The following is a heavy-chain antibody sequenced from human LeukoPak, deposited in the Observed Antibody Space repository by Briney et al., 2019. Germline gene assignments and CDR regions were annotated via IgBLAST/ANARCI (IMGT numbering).Heavy chain of an antibody. CDR2: ISYDGSNK. CDR1: GFTFSSYG. J-gene: IGHJ4*02. V-gene: IGHV3-30*18. CDR3: AKPRNGRSGYYYVY. Sequence: PGGSLRLSCAASGFTFSSYGMHWVRQAPGKGLEWVAVISYDGSNKYYADSVKGRFTISRDNSKNTLYLQMNSLRAEDTAVYYCAKPRNGRSGYYYVYWGQGTLVTVSS. D-gene: IGHD3-22*01.